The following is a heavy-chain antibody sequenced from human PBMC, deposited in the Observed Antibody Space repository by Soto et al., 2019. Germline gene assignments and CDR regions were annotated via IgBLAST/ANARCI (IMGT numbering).Heavy chain of an antibody. J-gene: IGHJ6*02. Sequence: SETLSLTCTVSGGSISSYYWSWIRQPAGKGLEWIGRIYTSGSTNYNPSLKSRVTMSVDTSKNQFSLKLSSVTAADTAVYYCARERYYDFWGGYYYGMDVWGQGTTVTVSS. V-gene: IGHV4-4*07. CDR3: ARERYYDFWGGYYYGMDV. D-gene: IGHD3-3*01. CDR2: IYTSGST. CDR1: GGSISSYY.